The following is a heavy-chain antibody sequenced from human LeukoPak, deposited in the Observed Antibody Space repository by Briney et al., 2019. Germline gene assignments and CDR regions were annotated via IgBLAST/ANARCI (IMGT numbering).Heavy chain of an antibody. CDR3: AREDVDISVATSGAFDI. J-gene: IGHJ3*02. D-gene: IGHD6-19*01. CDR2: IISDGSST. V-gene: IGHV3-74*01. CDR1: GFTFSRFW. Sequence: GGSLRLSCAAPGFTFSRFWMHWVRQAPGKGLVWVSRIISDGSSTNYADSVKGRFTISRDNAKNTLYVQMNSLRAEDTALYYCAREDVDISVATSGAFDILGQGTMVTVSS.